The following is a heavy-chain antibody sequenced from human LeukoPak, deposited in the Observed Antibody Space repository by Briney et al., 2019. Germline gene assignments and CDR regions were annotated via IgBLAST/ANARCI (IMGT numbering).Heavy chain of an antibody. D-gene: IGHD3-22*01. CDR2: INHSGST. V-gene: IGHV4-34*01. Sequence: SETLSLTCAVYGGSFSGYYWSWIRQPPGKGLEWIGEINHSGSTNYNPSLKSRVTISVDTSKNQFSLKLSSVTAADTAVYYCARGIRHGAGAYYYDSSPPAPFDYWGQGTLVTVSS. CDR3: ARGIRHGAGAYYYDSSPPAPFDY. CDR1: GGSFSGYY. J-gene: IGHJ4*02.